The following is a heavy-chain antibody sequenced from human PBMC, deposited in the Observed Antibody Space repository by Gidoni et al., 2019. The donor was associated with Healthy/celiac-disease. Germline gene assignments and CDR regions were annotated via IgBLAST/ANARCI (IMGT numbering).Heavy chain of an antibody. Sequence: DVQLVPSGAEVKTPGESLKISCTCSGYSFPSYWIGWVRQMPGKGLEWMGIIYPGDSDTRYSPSFQGQVTISADKSISTAYLQWSSLKASDTAMYYCARQAGGVLYYFDYGGQGTLVTVSS. CDR3: ARQAGGVLYYFDY. J-gene: IGHJ4*02. V-gene: IGHV5-51*01. CDR1: GYSFPSYW. D-gene: IGHD1-26*01. CDR2: IYPGDSDT.